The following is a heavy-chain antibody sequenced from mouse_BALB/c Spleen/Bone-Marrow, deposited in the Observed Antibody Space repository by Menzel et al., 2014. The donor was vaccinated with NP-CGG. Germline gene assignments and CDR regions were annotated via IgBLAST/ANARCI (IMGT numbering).Heavy chain of an antibody. Sequence: VKLQESGAELVRPGTSVKVSCKASGYAFTNYWIEWIKQRPGQGLEWIGVINPGSGGINYNETFKGKATLTADKSSSTAYMQLSSLTSDDSAVYFCARELVRGMDYWGQGTSVTVSS. J-gene: IGHJ4*01. D-gene: IGHD1-1*01. CDR1: GYAFTNYW. CDR3: ARELVRGMDY. V-gene: IGHV1-54*01. CDR2: INPGSGGI.